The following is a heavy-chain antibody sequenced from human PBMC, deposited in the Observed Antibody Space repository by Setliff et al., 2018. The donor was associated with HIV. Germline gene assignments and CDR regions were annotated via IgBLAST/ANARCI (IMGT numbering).Heavy chain of an antibody. J-gene: IGHJ5*02. Sequence: SETLSLTCTISGGSFGVYRWGWIRQSAGRGLEWIGRIDSSGTTDYKPSLKGRVAMSVDTSRNQFSLRVTPVTAADTAVYFCARDRHSSGLGSYGPWGPGILVTVSS. D-gene: IGHD3-10*01. CDR3: ARDRHSSGLGSYGP. V-gene: IGHV4-4*07. CDR2: IDSSGTT. CDR1: GGSFGVYR.